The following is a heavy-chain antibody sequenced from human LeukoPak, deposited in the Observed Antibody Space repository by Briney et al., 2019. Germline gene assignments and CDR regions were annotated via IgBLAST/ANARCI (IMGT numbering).Heavy chain of an antibody. CDR1: GGSISSYY. CDR3: ARESLGGGWSDYFDY. D-gene: IGHD6-19*01. J-gene: IGHJ4*02. V-gene: IGHV4-4*07. CDR2: IYTSGST. Sequence: SETLSLTCTVSGGSISSYYWSWIRQPAGKGLEWVGRIYTSGSTNYNPSLKSRVTMSVDTSKNQFSLKLSFVTAADTAVYYCARESLGGGWSDYFDYWGQGTLVTVSS.